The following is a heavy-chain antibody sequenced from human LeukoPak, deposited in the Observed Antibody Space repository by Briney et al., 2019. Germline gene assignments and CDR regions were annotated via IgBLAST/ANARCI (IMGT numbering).Heavy chain of an antibody. J-gene: IGHJ4*02. Sequence: GASVKVSCKASGYTFTGYYMHWGRQAPGQGLEWMGWINPDTGGTSYAQRFQGRVTMTRDTSISTAYMELSRLTSDDTAVYYCARGGEVCSSTSCYRGHEYWGQGTLVTVSS. CDR2: INPDTGGT. CDR3: ARGGEVCSSTSCYRGHEY. CDR1: GYTFTGYY. V-gene: IGHV1-2*02. D-gene: IGHD2-2*01.